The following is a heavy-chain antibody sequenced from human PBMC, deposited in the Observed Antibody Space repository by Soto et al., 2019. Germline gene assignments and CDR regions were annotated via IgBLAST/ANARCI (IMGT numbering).Heavy chain of an antibody. J-gene: IGHJ4*02. CDR3: VRGPLDISLKPAAMLD. CDR2: INNDGSDT. V-gene: IGHV3-74*01. D-gene: IGHD2-2*01. Sequence: PGGSLRLSCAASGFTFSRYWMHWVRQAPGKGLVWVSRINNDGSDTNYADSVKGRFTISRDNARNTLYLQMASLRVEDTAAYYCVRGPLDISLKPAAMLDWGRGTLVTVSS. CDR1: GFTFSRYW.